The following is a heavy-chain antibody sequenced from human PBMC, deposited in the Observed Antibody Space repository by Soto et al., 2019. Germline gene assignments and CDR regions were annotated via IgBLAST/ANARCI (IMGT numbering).Heavy chain of an antibody. CDR3: IWIREGWFYEYDPYGMCV. Sequence: QVTLKESGPVLVKPTETLTLTCTVSGFSLSNARMGVSWIRQPPGKALEWLAHIFSNDEKSYSTPLKSRLNKSEETYKRQSVLTMTNIDSKDASAYSCIWIREGWFYEYDPYGMCVMGQGTTGTFAS. D-gene: IGHD3-16*01. J-gene: IGHJ6*01. CDR2: IFSNDEK. V-gene: IGHV2-26*04. CDR1: GFSLSNARMG.